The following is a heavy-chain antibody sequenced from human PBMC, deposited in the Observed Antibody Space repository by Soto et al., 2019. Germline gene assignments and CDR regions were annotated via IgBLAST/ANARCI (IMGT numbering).Heavy chain of an antibody. CDR2: IGTAGDT. CDR3: ARVSLKSSSGRYFDAFDI. Sequence: GGSLRLSCAASGFTFSSYDMHWVRQATGKGLEWVSAIGTAGDTYYPGSVKGRFTISRENAKNSLYLQMNSLRAGDTAVYYCARVSLKSSSGRYFDAFDIWGQGTMVTVSS. D-gene: IGHD6-19*01. CDR1: GFTFSSYD. J-gene: IGHJ3*02. V-gene: IGHV3-13*01.